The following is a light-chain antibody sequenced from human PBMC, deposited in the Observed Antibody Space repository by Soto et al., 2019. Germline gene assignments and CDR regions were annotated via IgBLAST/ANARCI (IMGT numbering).Light chain of an antibody. V-gene: IGKV3-11*01. CDR2: DAS. CDR1: QSVSSY. J-gene: IGKJ5*01. CDR3: QQRSNWPPSIT. Sequence: QSAVTVSLSQGKRATLSCRASQSVSSYLAWYQQKPGQAPRLLIYDASNRATGIPARFSGSGSGTDFTLTISSLEPGDFAVYYCQQRSNWPPSITFGQGTRLEI.